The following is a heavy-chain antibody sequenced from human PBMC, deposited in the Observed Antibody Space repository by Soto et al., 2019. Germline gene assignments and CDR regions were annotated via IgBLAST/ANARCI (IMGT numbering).Heavy chain of an antibody. D-gene: IGHD1-26*01. Sequence: GGSLRLSCAASGFTFSSYGMHWVRQAPGKGLEWVAVIWYDGSNKYYADSVKGRFTISRDNSKNTLYLQMNSLRAEDTAVYYCAKELLIRRSYYYYGMDVWGQGTTVTVSS. J-gene: IGHJ6*02. CDR1: GFTFSSYG. CDR2: IWYDGSNK. CDR3: AKELLIRRSYYYYGMDV. V-gene: IGHV3-33*06.